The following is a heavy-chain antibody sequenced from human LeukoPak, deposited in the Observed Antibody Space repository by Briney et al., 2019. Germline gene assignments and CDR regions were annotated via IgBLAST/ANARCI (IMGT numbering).Heavy chain of an antibody. D-gene: IGHD4-17*01. V-gene: IGHV1-46*01. CDR2: INPSGGSK. Sequence: ASVKVSCKASGYTFTSYYMHWVRQAPGQGLEWMGIINPSGGSKSYAQKFQGRVTMTRDTSTSTVYMELSSLRSEDTAVYYCARDGAPMTTVTNFDYWGRGTLVTVSS. CDR1: GYTFTSYY. J-gene: IGHJ4*02. CDR3: ARDGAPMTTVTNFDY.